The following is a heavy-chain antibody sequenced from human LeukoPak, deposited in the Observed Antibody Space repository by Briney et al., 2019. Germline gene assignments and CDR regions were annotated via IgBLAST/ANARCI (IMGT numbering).Heavy chain of an antibody. CDR3: AGDYGGNFDY. D-gene: IGHD4-23*01. CDR1: EGTFSTYA. V-gene: IGHV1-69*04. J-gene: IGHJ4*02. Sequence: ASVKVSGKPSEGTFSTYATSWVPQAPGQGLEWMGRIIPILGIANYAQKFQGRVTITADKSTSTAYMELSSLRSEDTAVYYCAGDYGGNFDYWGQGTLVTVSS. CDR2: IIPILGIA.